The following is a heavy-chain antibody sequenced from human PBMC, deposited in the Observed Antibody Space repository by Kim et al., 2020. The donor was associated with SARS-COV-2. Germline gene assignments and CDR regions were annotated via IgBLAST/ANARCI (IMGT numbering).Heavy chain of an antibody. CDR3: ARDGLLWFGELLYYYYMDV. D-gene: IGHD3-10*01. V-gene: IGHV7-4-1*02. CDR2: INTNTGNP. J-gene: IGHJ6*03. Sequence: ASVKVSCKASGYTFTSYAMNWVRQAPGQGLDWMGWINTNTGNPTYAQGFTGRFVFSLDTSVSTAYLQISSLKAEDTAVYYCARDGLLWFGELLYYYYMDVWGKETAVTVSS. CDR1: GYTFTSYA.